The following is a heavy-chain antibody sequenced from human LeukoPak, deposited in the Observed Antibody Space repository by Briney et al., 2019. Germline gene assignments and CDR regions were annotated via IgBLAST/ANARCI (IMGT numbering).Heavy chain of an antibody. J-gene: IGHJ5*02. CDR2: IRYDGSNK. CDR1: GFTFSSYG. CDR3: AKALTTVDNWFDP. D-gene: IGHD4-11*01. V-gene: IGHV3-30*02. Sequence: GGSLRLSCAASGFTFSSYGMHWVCQAPGKGLEWVAFIRYDGSNKYYADSVKGRFTISRDNSKNTLYLQMNSLRAEDTAVYYCAKALTTVDNWFDPWGQGTLVTVSS.